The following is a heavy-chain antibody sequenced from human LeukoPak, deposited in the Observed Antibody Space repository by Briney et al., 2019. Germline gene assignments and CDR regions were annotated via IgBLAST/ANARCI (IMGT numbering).Heavy chain of an antibody. CDR2: ISYDGSNK. V-gene: IGHV3-30-3*01. Sequence: GGSLRLTCAASGFTFSSYAMHWVRQAPGKGPEWMAVISYDGSNKYYADSVKGRFTISRDNSKNTLYLQMNSLRAGDTAVYYCARDLQRGSIDYWGQGTLVTVSS. CDR1: GFTFSSYA. D-gene: IGHD3-16*01. J-gene: IGHJ4*02. CDR3: ARDLQRGSIDY.